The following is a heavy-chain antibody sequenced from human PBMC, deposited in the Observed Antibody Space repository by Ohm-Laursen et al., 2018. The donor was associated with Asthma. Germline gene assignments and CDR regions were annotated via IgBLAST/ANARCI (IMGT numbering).Heavy chain of an antibody. D-gene: IGHD3-10*01. CDR3: VRDLVDRFDY. V-gene: IGHV1-18*04. J-gene: IGHJ4*02. CDR2: IYIRNT. CDR1: GYSVTSYA. Sequence: ASVKVSCKVSGYSVTSYAFSWVRQAPGQRPEWMGWIYIRNTNYAPRFRDRITMATDASTNTAYMELGGLRSDDTAVYCCVRDLVDRFDYWGQGSLVIVSS.